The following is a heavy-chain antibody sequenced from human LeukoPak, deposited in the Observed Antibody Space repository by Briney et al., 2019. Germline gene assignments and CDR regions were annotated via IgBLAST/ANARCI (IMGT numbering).Heavy chain of an antibody. CDR3: AIGIVVVPALTALDAFDI. D-gene: IGHD2-2*01. J-gene: IGHJ3*02. CDR1: GYTFTSYD. CDR2: MNPNSGNT. Sequence: ASVKVSCKASGYTFTSYDINWVRQATGQGLEWMGWMNPNSGNTGYAQKFQGRVTMTRNTSISTAYMELSSLRSEDTAVYYCAIGIVVVPALTALDAFDIWGQGTMVTVSS. V-gene: IGHV1-8*01.